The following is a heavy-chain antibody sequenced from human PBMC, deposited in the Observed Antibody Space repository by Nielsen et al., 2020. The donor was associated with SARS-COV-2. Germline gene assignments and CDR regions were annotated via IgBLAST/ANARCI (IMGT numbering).Heavy chain of an antibody. CDR2: IYHSGST. V-gene: IGHV4-30-2*01. CDR1: GGSISSGGYS. J-gene: IGHJ6*03. Sequence: SETLSLTCAVSGGSISSGGYSWSWIRQPPGKGLEWIGYIYHSGSTYYNPSLKSRVTISVDRSKNQFSLKLSSVTAADTAVYYCARGRTENYDFWSGYYYYYYYMDVWGKGTTVTVSS. CDR3: ARGRTENYDFWSGYYYYYYYMDV. D-gene: IGHD3-3*01.